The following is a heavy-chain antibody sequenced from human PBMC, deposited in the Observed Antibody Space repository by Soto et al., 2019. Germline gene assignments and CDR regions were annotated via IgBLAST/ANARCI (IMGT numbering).Heavy chain of an antibody. CDR3: ARDIAAAGPTYYYYGMDV. J-gene: IGHJ6*02. CDR1: GGTFSSYA. CDR2: IIPIFGTA. D-gene: IGHD6-13*01. V-gene: IGHV1-69*12. Sequence: QVQLVQSGAEVKKPGSSVKVSCKASGGTFSSYAISWVRQAPGQGLEWMGGIIPIFGTANYAQKFQGRVTIPADESTSTAYMELSSLRSEDTAVYYCARDIAAAGPTYYYYGMDVWGQGTTVTVSS.